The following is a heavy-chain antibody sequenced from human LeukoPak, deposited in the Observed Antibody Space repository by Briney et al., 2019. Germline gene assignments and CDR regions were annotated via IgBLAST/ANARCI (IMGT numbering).Heavy chain of an antibody. V-gene: IGHV4-34*01. CDR2: INHSGST. J-gene: IGHJ4*02. CDR3: ARYERAYDFWSGYSSSFDY. D-gene: IGHD3-3*01. Sequence: SETLSLTCAAYGGSFSGYYWSWIRQPPGKGLEWIGEINHSGSTNYNPSLKSRVTISVDTSKNQFSLKLSSVTAADTAVYYCARYERAYDFWSGYSSSFDYWGQGTLVTVSS. CDR1: GGSFSGYY.